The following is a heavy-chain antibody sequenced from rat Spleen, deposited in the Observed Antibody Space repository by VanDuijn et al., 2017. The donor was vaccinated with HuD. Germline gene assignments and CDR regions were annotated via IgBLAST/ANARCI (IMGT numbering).Heavy chain of an antibody. CDR1: GFTFSDYA. Sequence: EVQLVESGGGLVQPGRSLKFSCAASGFTFSDYAMAWVRQAPTKGLEWVATINYDGRSTFYRDSVRARFTISRDNAKSTLYLQVDSLKSEDTATYYCARHGRGKTTYYYVMDAWGQGASVTVSS. V-gene: IGHV5-17*01. D-gene: IGHD4-5*01. CDR2: INYDGRST. J-gene: IGHJ4*01. CDR3: ARHGRGKTTYYYVMDA.